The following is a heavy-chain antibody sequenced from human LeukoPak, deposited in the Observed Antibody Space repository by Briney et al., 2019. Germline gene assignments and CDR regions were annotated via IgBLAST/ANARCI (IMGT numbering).Heavy chain of an antibody. CDR2: IYYSGST. V-gene: IGHV4-59*02. D-gene: IGHD6-13*01. CDR3: ARAPAAGDYYGMDV. CDR1: GGFVSIYY. J-gene: IGHJ6*02. Sequence: SETLSLTCTVSGGFVSIYYWSWIRQPPGKGLEWVGYIYYSGSTDYNPSLKSRVAISVDTSKNQFCLRLSSVTAADTAVYYCARAPAAGDYYGMDVWGQGTTVTVSS.